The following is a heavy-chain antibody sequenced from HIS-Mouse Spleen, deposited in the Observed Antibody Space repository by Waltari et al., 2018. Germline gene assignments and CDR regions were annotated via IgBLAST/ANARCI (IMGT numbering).Heavy chain of an antibody. V-gene: IGHV4-39*07. CDR1: GGSISSSSYY. D-gene: IGHD6-13*01. CDR3: AREIPYSSSWYDWYFDL. J-gene: IGHJ2*01. Sequence: QLQLQESGPGLVKPSETLSLTCPVSGGSISSSSYYWGWVRQPPGKGLEWIGSIYYSGRTYSNPTLKSRVAISVDTSKNPFSLKLSSVTAADTAVYYCAREIPYSSSWYDWYFDLWGRGTLVTVSS. CDR2: IYYSGRT.